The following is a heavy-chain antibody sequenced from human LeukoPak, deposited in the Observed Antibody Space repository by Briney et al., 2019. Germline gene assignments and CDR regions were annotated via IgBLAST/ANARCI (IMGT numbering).Heavy chain of an antibody. CDR1: GFTFSSYA. V-gene: IGHV3-30-3*01. CDR2: ISYDGSNK. Sequence: GGSLRLSCAASGFTFSSYAMHWVRQAPGKGPEWVAVISYDGSNKYYADSVKGRFTISRDNSKNTLYLQMNSLRAEDTAVYYCARDRAVVVAATFWFDPWGQGTLVTVSS. D-gene: IGHD2-15*01. J-gene: IGHJ5*02. CDR3: ARDRAVVVAATFWFDP.